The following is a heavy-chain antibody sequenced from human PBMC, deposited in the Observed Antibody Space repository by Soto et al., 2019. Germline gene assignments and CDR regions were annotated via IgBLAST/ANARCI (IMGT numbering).Heavy chain of an antibody. J-gene: IGHJ4*02. CDR3: ARVLDY. CDR2: MYHSEST. CDR1: GGFISSVGYF. V-gene: IGHV4-30-2*01. D-gene: IGHD1-26*01. Sequence: SENLSLLWAVSGGFISSVGYFWSWIRQPPGKGLEWIGYMYHSESTYYNPSLKSRVTISIDRSKNQFSLKLSSVPAANTAVYYCARVLDYWGQGILVTVSS.